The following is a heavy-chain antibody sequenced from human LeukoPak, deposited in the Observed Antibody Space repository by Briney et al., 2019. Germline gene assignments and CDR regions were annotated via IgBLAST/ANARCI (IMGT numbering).Heavy chain of an antibody. D-gene: IGHD4-17*01. CDR2: IYSGGST. CDR1: GFTVSSNY. CDR3: AKEGDYGDYLS. J-gene: IGHJ5*02. Sequence: GGSLRLSCAASGFTVSSNYMSWVRQAPGKGLEWVSVIYSGGSTYYADSVKGRFTISRDNSKNTLYPQMNSLRDEDTAMYYCAKEGDYGDYLSWGQGTLVTVSS. V-gene: IGHV3-66*01.